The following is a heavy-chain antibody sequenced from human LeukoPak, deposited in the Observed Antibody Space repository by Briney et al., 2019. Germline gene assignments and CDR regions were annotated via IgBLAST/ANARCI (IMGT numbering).Heavy chain of an antibody. CDR3: ARHPSGSGWIRAAFDI. J-gene: IGHJ3*02. V-gene: IGHV4-39*01. Sequence: SETLSLTCTVSGGPISSSSSYWGWIRQPPGKGLEWIVSLYYSGSAFYDPSLKSRVTISADTSKNQFSLKLSSVTAADTAVYYCARHPSGSGWIRAAFDIWGQGTMVTVSS. CDR1: GGPISSSSSY. CDR2: LYYSGSA. D-gene: IGHD6-19*01.